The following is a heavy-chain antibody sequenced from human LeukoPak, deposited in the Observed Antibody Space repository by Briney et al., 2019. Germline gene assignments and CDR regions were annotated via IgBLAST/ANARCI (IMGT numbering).Heavy chain of an antibody. CDR3: ARDGSGGSTQYNWFDP. Sequence: ASVKVSCKASGYTFTSYDINWVRQATGQGLEWMGWMNPNSGNTGYAQKFQGRVTMTRNTSISTAYMELSSLRSEDTAVYYCARDGSGGSTQYNWFDPWGQGTLVTVSS. CDR2: MNPNSGNT. CDR1: GYTFTSYD. V-gene: IGHV1-8*02. J-gene: IGHJ5*02. D-gene: IGHD1-26*01.